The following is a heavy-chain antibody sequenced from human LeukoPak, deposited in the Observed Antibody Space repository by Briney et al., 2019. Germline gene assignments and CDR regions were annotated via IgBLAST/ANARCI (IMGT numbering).Heavy chain of an antibody. CDR3: ARGGRPLGYFYMDV. CDR2: TIPIFGTV. CDR1: GDTFNNYA. V-gene: IGHV1-69*05. J-gene: IGHJ6*03. Sequence: GASVKVSCKASGDTFNNYAFNWVRQAPGQGPEWMGGTIPIFGTVKAAQKFQGRVTITTDESTSTSYMELSRLTSEDTAVYFCARGGRPLGYFYMDVWGKGTTVIVSS.